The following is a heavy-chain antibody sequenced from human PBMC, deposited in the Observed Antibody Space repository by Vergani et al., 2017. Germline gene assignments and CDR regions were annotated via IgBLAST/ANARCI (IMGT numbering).Heavy chain of an antibody. V-gene: IGHV4-59*08. Sequence: QVQLQESGPGLVKPSETLSLTCTVSGGSISSYYWSWIRQPPGKGLEWIGYIYCSGSTNYNPSLKSRVTISVDTSKNQFSLKLSSVTAADTAVYYCARRLAARPFWFDPWGQGTLVTVSS. CDR3: ARRLAARPFWFDP. J-gene: IGHJ5*02. CDR1: GGSISSYY. CDR2: IYCSGST. D-gene: IGHD6-6*01.